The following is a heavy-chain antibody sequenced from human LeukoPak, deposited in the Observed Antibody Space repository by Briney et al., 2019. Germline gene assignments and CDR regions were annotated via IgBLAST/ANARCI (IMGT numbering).Heavy chain of an antibody. CDR3: ARVSEMATIYDAFDI. CDR1: GYTFTGYY. V-gene: IGHV1-46*01. D-gene: IGHD5-24*01. CDR2: INPSGGST. Sequence: ASVKVSCKASGYTFTGYYMHWVRQAPGQGLEWMGIINPSGGSTSYAQKFQGRVTMTRDMSTSTVYMELSSLRSEDTAVYYCARVSEMATIYDAFDIWGQGTMVTVSS. J-gene: IGHJ3*02.